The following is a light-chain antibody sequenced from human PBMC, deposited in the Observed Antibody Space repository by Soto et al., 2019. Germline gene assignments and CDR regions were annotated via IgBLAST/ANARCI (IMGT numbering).Light chain of an antibody. J-gene: IGLJ2*01. CDR3: SSYSDSSTTVV. CDR2: EVT. Sequence: QSVLTQPPSVSGSPGQSVTISCTGTSSDVGSFDRVSWYQQPPGTAPKLIIYEVTSRPSGVPDRFSGSKSVNTASLTISGLQTEDEADYYCSSYSDSSTTVVFGGGTKVTVL. CDR1: SSDVGSFDR. V-gene: IGLV2-18*02.